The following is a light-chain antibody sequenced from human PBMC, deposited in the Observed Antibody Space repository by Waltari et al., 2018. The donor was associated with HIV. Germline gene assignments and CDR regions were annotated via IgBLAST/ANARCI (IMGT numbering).Light chain of an antibody. V-gene: IGKV1-33*01. CDR3: QQYDNVPPIT. CDR1: QDINNY. J-gene: IGKJ5*01. CDR2: DAS. Sequence: DIQMTQYPSSLSASVGDRVTITCQESQDINNYLNWDQQKPGEAPKLLIYDASNLETGVPSRFSGSGSGTDFTFTITNLQAEDSAIYYCQQYDNVPPITFGQGTRLEIK.